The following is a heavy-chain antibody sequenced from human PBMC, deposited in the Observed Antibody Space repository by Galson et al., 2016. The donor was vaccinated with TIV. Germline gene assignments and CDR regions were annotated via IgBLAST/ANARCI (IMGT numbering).Heavy chain of an antibody. V-gene: IGHV3-23*01. D-gene: IGHD5-24*01. J-gene: IGHJ4*02. CDR2: ISGSGVQT. CDR1: GFDFNALA. CDR3: AKSLFHTIDFGGLTVIFDH. Sequence: SLRLSCAASGFDFNALAMSWVRQVPGKGLQWVASISGSGVQTHYGDSVRGRFMISRDDSKNTVYLRMNNVRVDDTAGYYCAKSLFHTIDFGGLTVIFDHWGQGALVTVSS.